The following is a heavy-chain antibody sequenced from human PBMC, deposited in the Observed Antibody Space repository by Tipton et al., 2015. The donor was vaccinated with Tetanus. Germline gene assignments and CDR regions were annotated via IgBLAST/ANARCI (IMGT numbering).Heavy chain of an antibody. D-gene: IGHD3-10*01. V-gene: IGHV3-11*01. J-gene: IGHJ4*03. Sequence: YIGPSGTTMYYADSVKGRFTISRDNTKNSLYLQLNSLRVEDTAVYFCARKMRGSGSYDYWGQGTTVTVSS. CDR3: ARKMRGSGSYDY. CDR2: IGPSGTTM.